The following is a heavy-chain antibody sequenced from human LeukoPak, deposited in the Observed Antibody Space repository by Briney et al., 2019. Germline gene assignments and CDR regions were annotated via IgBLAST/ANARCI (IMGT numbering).Heavy chain of an antibody. CDR1: GFTFSSYW. CDR3: ARGSYCSSTSCYLFYGMDI. Sequence: GGSLRLSCAASGFTFSSYWMSWVRQAPGKGLEWVANIKQDGSEKYYVDSAKGRFTISRDNAKNSLYLQMNSLRAEDTAVYYCARGSYCSSTSCYLFYGMDIWGQGTTVTVSS. D-gene: IGHD2-2*01. J-gene: IGHJ6*02. CDR2: IKQDGSEK. V-gene: IGHV3-7*04.